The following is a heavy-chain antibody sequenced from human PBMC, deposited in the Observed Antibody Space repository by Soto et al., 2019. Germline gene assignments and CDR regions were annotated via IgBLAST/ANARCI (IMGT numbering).Heavy chain of an antibody. J-gene: IGHJ4*02. CDR3: ARDLAVGLVDY. CDR2: LSAYNGNT. Sequence: QVQLVQSGAEVKKPGASVKVSCKASGYTFTSYGISWVRQAPGQGLEWMGWLSAYNGNTKYAQKLQGRVTMTKDTSTSTAYMEVRRLRSDDTAVYYCARDLAVGLVDYWGQGTLVTVSS. V-gene: IGHV1-18*01. D-gene: IGHD6-19*01. CDR1: GYTFTSYG.